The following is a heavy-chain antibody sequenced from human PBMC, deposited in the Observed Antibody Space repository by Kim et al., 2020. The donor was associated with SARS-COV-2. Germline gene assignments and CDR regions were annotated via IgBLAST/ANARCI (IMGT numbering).Heavy chain of an antibody. D-gene: IGHD6-19*01. J-gene: IGHJ4*02. Sequence: SETLSLTCTVSGGSISSSSYYWGWIRQPPGKGLEWIGSIYYSGSTYYNPSLKSRVTISVDTSKNQFSLKLSSVTAADTAVYYCARRGYSSGQRIFDYWGQGTLVTVSS. V-gene: IGHV4-39*01. CDR3: ARRGYSSGQRIFDY. CDR2: IYYSGST. CDR1: GGSISSSSYY.